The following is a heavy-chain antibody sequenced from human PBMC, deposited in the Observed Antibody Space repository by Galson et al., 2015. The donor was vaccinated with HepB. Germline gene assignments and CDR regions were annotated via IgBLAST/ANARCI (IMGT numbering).Heavy chain of an antibody. CDR3: AKRALGTATTSYYFDY. D-gene: IGHD7-27*01. J-gene: IGHJ4*02. Sequence: SLRLSCAASGLTVINNYMSWVRQAPGKGLEWVSVIYSGGSTYYADSVKGRFTISRDNHKNTLYLQMNSLRAEDTAIYYCAKRALGTATTSYYFDYWGQGTLVTVSS. CDR1: GLTVINNY. CDR2: IYSGGST. V-gene: IGHV3-53*01.